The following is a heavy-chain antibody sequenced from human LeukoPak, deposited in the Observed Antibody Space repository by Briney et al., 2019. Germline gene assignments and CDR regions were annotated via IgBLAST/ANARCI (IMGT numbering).Heavy chain of an antibody. CDR1: GGTFSSYA. CDR3: ARDRASMVVGARDY. Sequence: ASVKFSCKASGGTFSSYAISWVRQAPGQGLEWMGRIIPILGIANYAQKFQGRVTITADKSTSTAYMELSSLRSEDTAVYYCARDRASMVVGARDYWGQGTLVTVSS. CDR2: IIPILGIA. D-gene: IGHD1-26*01. J-gene: IGHJ4*02. V-gene: IGHV1-69*04.